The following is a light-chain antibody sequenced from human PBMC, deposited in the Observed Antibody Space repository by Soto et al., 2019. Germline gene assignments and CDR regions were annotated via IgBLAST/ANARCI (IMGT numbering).Light chain of an antibody. J-gene: IGLJ2*01. V-gene: IGLV2-8*01. Sequence: QSALTQPPSASGSPGQSVASSCSGSSSINYNYVSWYQHHPGKAPKLMIYEVDKRPSGVPDRFSGSKSGNTVSLTVSGLQAEDEADYYCSSYAGNGNLDVIFGGGTKLTVL. CDR2: EVD. CDR3: SSYAGNGNLDVI. CDR1: SSINYNY.